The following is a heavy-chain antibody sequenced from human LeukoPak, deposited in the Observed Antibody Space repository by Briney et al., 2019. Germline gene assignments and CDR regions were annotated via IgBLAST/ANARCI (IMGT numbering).Heavy chain of an antibody. D-gene: IGHD6-13*01. CDR2: ISSDGSNT. CDR1: GFTFSSYG. CDR3: AKDGGAAGTFDY. V-gene: IGHV3-30*18. J-gene: IGHJ4*02. Sequence: GRSLRLSCAASGFTFSSYGMQWVRQAPGKGLEWVAVISSDGSNTFYGDSLKGRFTISRDNSRNTLYLQMNSLRPEDTAVYYCAKDGGAAGTFDYWGQGTLVTVSS.